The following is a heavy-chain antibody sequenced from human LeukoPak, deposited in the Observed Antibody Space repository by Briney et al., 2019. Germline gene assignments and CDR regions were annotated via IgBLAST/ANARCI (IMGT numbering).Heavy chain of an antibody. V-gene: IGHV3-30*02. D-gene: IGHD2-21*01. CDR1: GFTFSSYG. J-gene: IGHJ4*02. CDR2: IRYDGNNE. CDR3: VMDSCGDCYSLDY. Sequence: GGSLRLSCAASGFTFSSYGIHWVRQAPGKGLEWVAFIRYDGNNEYYADSVKGRFTISRDNSKNTLFLQMNSLRTEDTAVYYCVMDSCGDCYSLDYWGQGTLATVSS.